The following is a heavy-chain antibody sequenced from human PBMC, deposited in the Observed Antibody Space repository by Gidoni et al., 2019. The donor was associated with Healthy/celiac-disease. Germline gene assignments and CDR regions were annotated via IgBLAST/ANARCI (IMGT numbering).Heavy chain of an antibody. CDR2: ISSSGSTI. Sequence: EVQLVESGGGLVQPGGSLRLSCAASGFTFSSYEMNWVRQAPGKGLEWVSYISSSGSTIYYADSVKGRFTISRDNAKNSLYLQMNSLRAEDTAVYYCARCDLGELSLERWGQGTLVTVSS. J-gene: IGHJ4*02. CDR3: ARCDLGELSLER. CDR1: GFTFSSYE. D-gene: IGHD3-16*02. V-gene: IGHV3-48*03.